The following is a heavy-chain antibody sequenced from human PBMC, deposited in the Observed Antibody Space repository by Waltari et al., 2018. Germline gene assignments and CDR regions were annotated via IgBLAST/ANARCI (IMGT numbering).Heavy chain of an antibody. CDR3: ATFSNWVHDTFDI. Sequence: EVQLVESGGGLIQPGGSLRLSCAASGFSVSNGYVSWVRQAPGKGLEWISFIYGVDSTLYVDSVKGRFTVSRDNSKNTVHIQMNSVRVDDTAVYYCATFSNWVHDTFDIWGQGTLVSVSS. CDR2: IYGVDST. J-gene: IGHJ3*02. D-gene: IGHD3-16*01. CDR1: GFSVSNGY. V-gene: IGHV3-53*01.